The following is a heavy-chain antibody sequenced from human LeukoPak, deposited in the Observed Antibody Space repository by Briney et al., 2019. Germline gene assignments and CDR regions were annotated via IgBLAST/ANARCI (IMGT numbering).Heavy chain of an antibody. CDR2: IYTSGST. Sequence: PSETLSLTCTVSGGSISSGSYYWSWIRQPAGKGLEWIGRIYTSGSTNYNPSLKSRVTISVDTSKNQFSLKLSSVTAADTAVYYCARAHSYGYGGAFDIWGQGTMVTVSS. CDR3: ARAHSYGYGGAFDI. V-gene: IGHV4-61*02. D-gene: IGHD5-18*01. J-gene: IGHJ3*02. CDR1: GGSISSGSYY.